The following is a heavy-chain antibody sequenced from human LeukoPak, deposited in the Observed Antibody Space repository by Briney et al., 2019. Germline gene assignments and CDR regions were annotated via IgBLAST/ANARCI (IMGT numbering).Heavy chain of an antibody. CDR2: IHHSGGT. J-gene: IGHJ5*02. D-gene: IGHD3-22*01. CDR3: VRNGYDSSGYYFWSDH. V-gene: IGHV4-34*01. CDR1: DGSFTDYN. Sequence: SETLSLTCAVYDGSFTDYNWSWIRQSPGKGLEWIAEIHHSGGTNYSPTLKSRVTLSVDTSKNQLSLNLRSVTAADTAVYYCVRNGYDSSGYYFWSDHRGQGTLVTVSS.